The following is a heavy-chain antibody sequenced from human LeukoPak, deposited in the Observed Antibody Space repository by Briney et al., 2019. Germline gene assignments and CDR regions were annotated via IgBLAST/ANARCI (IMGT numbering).Heavy chain of an antibody. CDR3: AKEGPYDFWSGHASAFDI. CDR2: ISGNGGST. V-gene: IGHV3-23*01. CDR1: GFTFSSYA. D-gene: IGHD3-3*01. J-gene: IGHJ3*02. Sequence: GGSLRLSCAASGFTFSSYAMNWVRQAPGKGLEWVSAISGNGGSTYYADSVKGRFTISRDNSKNTLYLQIDSLRAEDTAVYYCAKEGPYDFWSGHASAFDIWGQGTKVTVSS.